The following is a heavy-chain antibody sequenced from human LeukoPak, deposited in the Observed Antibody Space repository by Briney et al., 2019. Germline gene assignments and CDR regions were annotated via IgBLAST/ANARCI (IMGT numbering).Heavy chain of an antibody. CDR3: ARVGYSSGWYLYYFDY. CDR2: IIPIFGTA. V-gene: IGHV1-69*01. D-gene: IGHD6-19*01. Sequence: ASVKVSCKASGGTFSSYAISWVRQAPGQGLEWMGGIIPIFGTANYAQKFQGRVTITADESTSTAYMELSSLRSEDTAVYYCARVGYSSGWYLYYFDYWGQGTLVTVSS. CDR1: GGTFSSYA. J-gene: IGHJ4*02.